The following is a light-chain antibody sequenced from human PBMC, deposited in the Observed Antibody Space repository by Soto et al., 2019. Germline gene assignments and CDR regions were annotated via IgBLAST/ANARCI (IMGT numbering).Light chain of an antibody. J-gene: IGLJ1*01. CDR1: SSNIGAGYD. V-gene: IGLV1-40*01. Sequence: QPVLTQPPSVSGAPGQRVTISCTGSSSNIGAGYDVHWYQQLPGTAPKLLIYGNSNRPSGVPDRFSGSKSGTSASLAITGLQAENEADYYCQSYDSSLSGPLHVFGTGTKLTVL. CDR2: GNS. CDR3: QSYDSSLSGPLHV.